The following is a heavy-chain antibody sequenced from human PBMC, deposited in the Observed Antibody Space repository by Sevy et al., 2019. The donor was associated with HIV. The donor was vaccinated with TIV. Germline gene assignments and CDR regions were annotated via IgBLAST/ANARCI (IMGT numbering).Heavy chain of an antibody. D-gene: IGHD3-10*01. CDR2: ISYDGSNK. CDR3: AKDGIYGSGSYHDY. J-gene: IGHJ4*02. CDR1: GFTFSSYG. V-gene: IGHV3-30*18. Sequence: GGSLRLSCAASGFTFSSYGMHWVRQAPGKGLEWVAVISYDGSNKYYAYSVKGRFTISRDNSKNTLYLQMNSLRAEDTAVYYCAKDGIYGSGSYHDYWGQGTLVTVSS.